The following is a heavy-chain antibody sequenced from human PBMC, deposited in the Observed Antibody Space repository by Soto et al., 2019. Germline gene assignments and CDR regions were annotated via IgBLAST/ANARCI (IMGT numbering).Heavy chain of an antibody. CDR2: IIPIFGTA. CDR3: ASAPPIWGSYYYYGMDV. CDR1: GGTFSSYA. V-gene: IGHV1-69*13. D-gene: IGHD7-27*01. Sequence: GASVKVSCKASGGTFSSYAISWVRQAPGQGLEWMGGIIPIFGTANYAQKFQGRVTITADESTSTAYMELSSLRSEDTAVYYCASAPPIWGSYYYYGMDVWGQGTTVTVSS. J-gene: IGHJ6*02.